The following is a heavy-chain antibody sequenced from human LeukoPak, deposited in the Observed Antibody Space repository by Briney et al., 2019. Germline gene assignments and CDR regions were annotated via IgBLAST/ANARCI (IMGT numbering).Heavy chain of an antibody. Sequence: GESLRLSCEASGSTFSSYAMNWVRQAPGKGLEWVGFIRSKAYGGTTEYAASVKGRFTISRDDSKSIAYLQMNSLKTEDTAVYYCTRDPKILGYCSSTSCYPDWGQGTMVTVSS. CDR3: TRDPKILGYCSSTSCYPD. D-gene: IGHD2-2*01. CDR1: GSTFSSYA. V-gene: IGHV3-49*04. CDR2: IRSKAYGGTT. J-gene: IGHJ3*01.